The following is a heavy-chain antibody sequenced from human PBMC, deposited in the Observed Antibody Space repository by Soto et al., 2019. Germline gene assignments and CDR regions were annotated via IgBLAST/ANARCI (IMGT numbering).Heavy chain of an antibody. CDR3: ARHSGSFDSSGRLAGKFDF. CDR2: IYPGDSDT. J-gene: IGHJ4*02. Sequence: GESLKISCQGSGYSLTTYWIGWVRQMPGESLEWMGIIYPGDSDTRYSPSFQGQITISADKSISTAYLQWSSLKASDTAIYYCARHSGSFDSSGRLAGKFDFWGQGTQVTVSS. CDR1: GYSLTTYW. V-gene: IGHV5-51*01. D-gene: IGHD3-22*01.